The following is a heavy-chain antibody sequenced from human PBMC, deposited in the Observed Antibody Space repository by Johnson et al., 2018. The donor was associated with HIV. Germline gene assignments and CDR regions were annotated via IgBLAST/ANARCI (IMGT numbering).Heavy chain of an antibody. V-gene: IGHV3-20*04. CDR2: INWNGGST. CDR3: ARGRGITIFGGVIADGFDI. D-gene: IGHD3-3*01. J-gene: IGHJ3*02. CDR1: GFTFDDYG. Sequence: EVQVVESGGCVIRPGGSLRLSCAASGFTFDDYGMSWVRQAPGKGLEWVSGINWNGGSTGYADSVKGRVTISRDNAKNSLYLQMNSLRAEDTALYYCARGRGITIFGGVIADGFDIWGQWTMVTVSS.